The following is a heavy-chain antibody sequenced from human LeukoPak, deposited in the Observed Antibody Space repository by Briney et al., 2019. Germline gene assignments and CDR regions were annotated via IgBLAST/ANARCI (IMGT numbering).Heavy chain of an antibody. J-gene: IGHJ4*02. CDR1: GFTFSSYA. D-gene: IGHD3-3*01. V-gene: IGHV3-23*01. CDR2: ISGSGGST. CDR3: AKGRIFGVVHTTDY. Sequence: GGSLRLSCAPSGFTFSSYAMSWVRQAPGKGLEWVSAISGSGGSTYYADSVKGRFTISRDNSKNTLYLQMNSLRAEDTAVYYCAKGRIFGVVHTTDYWGQGTLVTVSS.